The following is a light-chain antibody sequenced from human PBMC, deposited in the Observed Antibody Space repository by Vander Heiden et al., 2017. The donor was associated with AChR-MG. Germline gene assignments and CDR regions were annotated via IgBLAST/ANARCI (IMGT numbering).Light chain of an antibody. CDR3: LLADGGSGV. Sequence: QAVVTPEPSLPVSPGGPVTPTGGSGTGPVTNDHHPYWFQQKPGQAPRTLISETTQKHSWTPARFSGSRLGGKAALTLSGAQPEDEAEYYCLLADGGSGVFGTGTKVIVL. CDR1: TGPVTNDHH. V-gene: IGLV7-46*01. J-gene: IGLJ1*01. CDR2: ETT.